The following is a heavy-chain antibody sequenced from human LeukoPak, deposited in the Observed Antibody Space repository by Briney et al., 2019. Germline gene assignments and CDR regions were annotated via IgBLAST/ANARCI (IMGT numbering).Heavy chain of an antibody. CDR3: ARGGDGYNYFEY. Sequence: SETLSLTCTVSGGSISSGSYYWSWIRQPAGKGLEWIGRIYSSGSTNYNPSLKNRVTISVDTSKNQFSLKLSSVTAADTAVYYCARGGDGYNYFEYWGQGTLVTVSS. CDR1: GGSISSGSYY. V-gene: IGHV4-61*02. J-gene: IGHJ4*02. D-gene: IGHD5-24*01. CDR2: IYSSGST.